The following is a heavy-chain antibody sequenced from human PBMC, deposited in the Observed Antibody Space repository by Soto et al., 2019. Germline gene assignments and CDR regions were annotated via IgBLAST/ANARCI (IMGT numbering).Heavy chain of an antibody. D-gene: IGHD6-13*01. Sequence: QVQLQETGTGLVKPSETLSLTCTVSGGSISSYYWSWIRQPPGTGLEWIGYIYYSGSTNYNPSLKSRVTISVDTSKNQFSLKRSSVTAADTAVYYCARDLSRGGSSWYGPWDYWGQGTLVTVSS. CDR1: GGSISSYY. J-gene: IGHJ4*02. V-gene: IGHV4-59*01. CDR2: IYYSGST. CDR3: ARDLSRGGSSWYGPWDY.